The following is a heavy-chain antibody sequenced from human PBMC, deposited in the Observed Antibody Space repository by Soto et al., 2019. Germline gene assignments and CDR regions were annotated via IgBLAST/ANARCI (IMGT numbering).Heavy chain of an antibody. Sequence: GASVKVSCKASGYTFTSCYVHWVRQAPGQGLEWMGMINASGGGTNYAQKFQGRVTMTRDTATITAYMELSSLRSEDTAVYYCGRVGIAVAGKQFAYWGQGTLVSVSS. J-gene: IGHJ4*02. CDR3: GRVGIAVAGKQFAY. D-gene: IGHD6-19*01. CDR2: INASGGGT. V-gene: IGHV1-46*01. CDR1: GYTFTSCY.